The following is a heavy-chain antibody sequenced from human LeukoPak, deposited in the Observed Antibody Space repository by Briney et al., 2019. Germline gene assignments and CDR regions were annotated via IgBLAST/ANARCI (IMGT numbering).Heavy chain of an antibody. D-gene: IGHD6-19*01. V-gene: IGHV4-39*07. CDR1: GGSISSSSYY. CDR2: IYYSGST. Sequence: PSETLSLTCTVSGGSISSSSYYWGWIRQPPGKGLEWIGSIYYSGSTYYNPSLKSRVTISVDTSKNQFSLKLSSVTAADTAVYYCARDLLLYSSGWYPPDPEYYFDYWGQGTLVTVSS. J-gene: IGHJ4*02. CDR3: ARDLLLYSSGWYPPDPEYYFDY.